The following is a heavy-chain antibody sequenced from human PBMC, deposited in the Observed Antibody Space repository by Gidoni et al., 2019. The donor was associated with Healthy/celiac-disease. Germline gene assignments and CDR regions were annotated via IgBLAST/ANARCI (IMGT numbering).Heavy chain of an antibody. V-gene: IGHV3-30*04. Sequence: QVQLVESGGGVVQPGRSLRLSCAASGFPFRSYAMHWVRQAPGKGLEWVAVISYDGSNKYYADSVKGRFTISRDNSKNTLYLQMNSLRAEDTAVYYCARDRCGGDCYSFDYWGQGTLVTVSS. J-gene: IGHJ4*02. CDR1: GFPFRSYA. CDR3: ARDRCGGDCYSFDY. D-gene: IGHD2-21*01. CDR2: ISYDGSNK.